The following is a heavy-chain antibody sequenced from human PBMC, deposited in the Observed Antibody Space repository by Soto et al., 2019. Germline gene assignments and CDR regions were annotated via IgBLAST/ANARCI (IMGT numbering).Heavy chain of an antibody. V-gene: IGHV3-9*02. CDR1: GFIADDYA. CDR3: AKDMNWGGMTTIHYFDS. D-gene: IGHD4-17*01. J-gene: IGHJ4*02. CDR2: ISSNSETT. Sequence: QLVESGGGLVQPGRSLRLSCVGSGFIADDYAMHWVRQPPGKGLEWVSGISSNSETTNYADSVKGRFTISRDNAKNALFLQMNRLRPEDTALYYCAKDMNWGGMTTIHYFDSWGQGTLVTVSS.